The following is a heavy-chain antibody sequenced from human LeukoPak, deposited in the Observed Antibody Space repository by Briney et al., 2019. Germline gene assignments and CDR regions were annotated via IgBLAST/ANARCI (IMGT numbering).Heavy chain of an antibody. J-gene: IGHJ4*02. D-gene: IGHD7-27*01. CDR2: IYSGGST. V-gene: IGHV3-53*01. CDR1: GFTVSSNY. CDR3: ARDGDKGGRHFDY. Sequence: GGSLRLSCAASGFTVSSNYMSWVRQAPGKGLEWVSVIYSGGSTYYADSVKGRFTISRDNSKNTLYLQMNSLRAEDTAVYYCARDGDKGGRHFDYWGQGTLVTVSS.